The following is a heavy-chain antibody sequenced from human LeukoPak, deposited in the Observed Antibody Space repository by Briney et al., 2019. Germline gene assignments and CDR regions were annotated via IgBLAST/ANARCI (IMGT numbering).Heavy chain of an antibody. V-gene: IGHV3-30-3*01. CDR2: ISYDGSNK. Sequence: PGGSLRLSCAGSGFAFSSYAMHWVRQAPGKGLEWVAVISYDGSNKYYADSVKGRFTISRDNSKNTLYLQMNSLRAEDTAVYYCARVYGSGIGHFDYWGQGTLVTVSS. CDR1: GFAFSSYA. J-gene: IGHJ4*02. CDR3: ARVYGSGIGHFDY. D-gene: IGHD3-10*01.